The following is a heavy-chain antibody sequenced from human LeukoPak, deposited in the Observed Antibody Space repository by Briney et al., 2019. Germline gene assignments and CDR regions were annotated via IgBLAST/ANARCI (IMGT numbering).Heavy chain of an antibody. D-gene: IGHD2-2*01. V-gene: IGHV3-11*01. CDR3: ARAPRQLLWTFDY. Sequence: GGSLRLSCAASRFTFSDYYMSWIRQAPGKGLEWVSYISSSGSTIYYADSVKGRFTISRDNAKNSLYLQMNSLRAEDTAVYYCARAPRQLLWTFDYWGQGALVTVSS. CDR1: RFTFSDYY. J-gene: IGHJ4*02. CDR2: ISSSGSTI.